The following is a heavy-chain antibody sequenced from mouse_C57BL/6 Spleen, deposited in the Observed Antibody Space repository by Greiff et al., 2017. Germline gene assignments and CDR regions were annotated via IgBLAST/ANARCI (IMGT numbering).Heavy chain of an antibody. D-gene: IGHD1-1*01. V-gene: IGHV1-80*01. CDR3: ARGDYCGSSLWYFDV. Sequence: QVQLQQSGAELVKPGASVKISCKASGYAFSSYWMNWVKQRPGKGLEWIGQIYPGDGDTNYNGKFKGKATLTADKSSSTAYMQLSSLTSEDSAVYFCARGDYCGSSLWYFDVWGTGTTVTVSS. CDR1: GYAFSSYW. CDR2: IYPGDGDT. J-gene: IGHJ1*03.